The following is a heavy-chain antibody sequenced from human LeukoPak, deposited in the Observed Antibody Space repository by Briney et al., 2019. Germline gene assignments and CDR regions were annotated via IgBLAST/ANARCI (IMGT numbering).Heavy chain of an antibody. CDR2: MNPNSGNT. Sequence: ASVKVSCKPSGHTFTSYDINWVRQATGQGLEWMGWMNPNSGNTGYAQKFQGRVTITRNTSISTAYMELSSLRSEDTAVYYCTREDSSALQDYWGQGTLVTVSS. CDR3: TREDSSALQDY. V-gene: IGHV1-8*03. J-gene: IGHJ4*02. D-gene: IGHD3-22*01. CDR1: GHTFTSYD.